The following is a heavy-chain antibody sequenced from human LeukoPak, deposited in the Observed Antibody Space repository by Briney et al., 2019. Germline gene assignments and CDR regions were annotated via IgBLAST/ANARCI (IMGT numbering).Heavy chain of an antibody. Sequence: SETLSLTCAVYVGSFSGYYWSWIRQPPGKGLEWIVEINHSGSTNYNTSLKSRVTISVDTSKNQFSLKLYSVTAADTAVFYCARGKDTARRVKVGRDSDYIGRRWFDAGDQGTLVTVSS. CDR2: INHSGST. CDR1: VGSFSGYY. V-gene: IGHV4-34*01. CDR3: ARGKDTARRVKVGRDSDYIGRRWFDA. J-gene: IGHJ5*02. D-gene: IGHD4-4*01.